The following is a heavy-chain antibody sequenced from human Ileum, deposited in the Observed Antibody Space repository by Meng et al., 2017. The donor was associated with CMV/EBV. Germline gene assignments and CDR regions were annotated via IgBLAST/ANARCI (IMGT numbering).Heavy chain of an antibody. J-gene: IGHJ4*02. CDR2: IIPILGIA. CDR3: ARGTCSGGSCYSSTLDY. Sequence: FSSYTLSWVRQAPGQGLEWMGRIIPILGIANYAQKFQGRVTITADKSTSTAYMELSSLRSEDTAVYYCARGTCSGGSCYSSTLDYWGQGTLVTVSS. CDR1: FSSYT. D-gene: IGHD2-15*01. V-gene: IGHV1-69*02.